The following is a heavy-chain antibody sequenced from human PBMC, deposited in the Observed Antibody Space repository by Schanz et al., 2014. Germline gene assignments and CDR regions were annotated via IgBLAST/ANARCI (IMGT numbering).Heavy chain of an antibody. CDR1: GDSISGSY. D-gene: IGHD2-21*02. Sequence: QVQLQESGPGLVKPSETLSLTCTVSGDSISGSYWSWIRQSPGKGLEWLGNINYSGSTYYNPSLKSRVTISADTSKNQFSLNLSSVTASDTAVYYCARGSDIRDVWGQGTTVTVSS. CDR3: ARGSDIRDV. V-gene: IGHV4-59*04. J-gene: IGHJ6*02. CDR2: INYSGST.